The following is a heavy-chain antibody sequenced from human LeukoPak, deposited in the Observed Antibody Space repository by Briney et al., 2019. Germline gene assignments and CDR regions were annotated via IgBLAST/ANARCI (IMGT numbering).Heavy chain of an antibody. V-gene: IGHV5-51*01. CDR1: GYSFTSYW. J-gene: IGHJ4*02. CDR3: ARQSHDSGSKDY. D-gene: IGHD3-22*01. CDR2: IYPGDSDT. Sequence: GASLKISCEGSGYSFTSYWFGWVRQMPRKGVEGMGIIYPGDSDTRYSPSFQGQVTISADKSISTAYLQWSSLKASDTAMYYCARQSHDSGSKDYWGQGTLVTVSS.